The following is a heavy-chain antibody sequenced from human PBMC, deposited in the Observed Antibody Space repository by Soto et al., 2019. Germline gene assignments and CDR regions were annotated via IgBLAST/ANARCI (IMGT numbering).Heavy chain of an antibody. D-gene: IGHD6-19*01. CDR2: IIPIFGTA. CDR3: ARVVRSSGWDRLDY. J-gene: IGHJ4*02. V-gene: IGHV1-69*13. CDR1: GGTFSSYA. Sequence: SVKVSFKASGGTFSSYAISWLRQAPGQGLEWMGGIIPIFGTANYAQKFQGRVTITADESTSTAYMELSSLRSEDTAVYYCARVVRSSGWDRLDYWGQGTLVTVSS.